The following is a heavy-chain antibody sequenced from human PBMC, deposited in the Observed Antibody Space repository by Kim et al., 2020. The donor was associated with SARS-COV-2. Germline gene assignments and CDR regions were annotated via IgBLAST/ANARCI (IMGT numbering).Heavy chain of an antibody. V-gene: IGHV4-34*01. CDR2: INHSGST. Sequence: SETLSLTCAVYGGSFSGYYWSWIRQPPGKGLEWIGEINHSGSTNYNPSLKSRVTISVDTSKNQFSLKLSSATAADTAVYYCARGRAVTTFYYYYDMDVWGQGTTVTVSS. CDR1: GGSFSGYY. CDR3: ARGRAVTTFYYYYDMDV. D-gene: IGHD4-17*01. J-gene: IGHJ6*02.